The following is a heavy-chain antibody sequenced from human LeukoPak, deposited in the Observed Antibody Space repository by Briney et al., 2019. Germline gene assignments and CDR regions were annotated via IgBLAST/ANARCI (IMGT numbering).Heavy chain of an antibody. V-gene: IGHV1-69*04. J-gene: IGHJ4*02. CDR1: GGTFSSYA. CDR2: IIPILGIA. CDR3: ARGGRGRVQLWLHY. Sequence: ASVKVSCKASGGTFSSYAISWVRQAPGQGLEWMGRIIPILGIANYAQKFQGRVTITADKSTSTAYMELSSLRSDDTAVYYCARGGRGRVQLWLHYWGQGTLVTVSS. D-gene: IGHD5-18*01.